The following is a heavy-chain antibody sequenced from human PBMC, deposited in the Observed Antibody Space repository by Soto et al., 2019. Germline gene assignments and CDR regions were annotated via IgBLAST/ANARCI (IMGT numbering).Heavy chain of an antibody. CDR3: AKENIVVVPAATNWFDP. V-gene: IGHV3-23*01. D-gene: IGHD2-2*01. Sequence: GGSLRLSCAASGFTFSSYAMSWVRQAPGKGLEWVSAISGSGGSTYYADSVKGRFTISRDNSKNTLYLQMNSLRAEDTAVYYCAKENIVVVPAATNWFDPWGQGTLVTVSS. J-gene: IGHJ5*02. CDR2: ISGSGGST. CDR1: GFTFSSYA.